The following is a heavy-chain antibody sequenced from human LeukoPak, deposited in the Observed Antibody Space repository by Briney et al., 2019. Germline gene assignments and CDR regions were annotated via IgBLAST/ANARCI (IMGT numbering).Heavy chain of an antibody. CDR2: ISAYNGNT. CDR3: ARSYRSREFDY. Sequence: ASVKVSCKASGYTFTSYGISWVRQAPGQGLEWMGWISAYNGNTNYAQKFQGRVIMTTDTSTSTAYMELRNLRSDDTAVYYCARSYRSREFDYWGQGTLVTVSS. CDR1: GYTFTSYG. J-gene: IGHJ4*02. D-gene: IGHD3-16*02. V-gene: IGHV1-18*01.